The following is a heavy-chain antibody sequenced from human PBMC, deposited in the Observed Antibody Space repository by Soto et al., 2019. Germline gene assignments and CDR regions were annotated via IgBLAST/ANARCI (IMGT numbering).Heavy chain of an antibody. CDR1: GGSFSGYY. CDR3: ARVRFVVVLAELPRWLASVDRHFDY. D-gene: IGHD2-15*01. CDR2: INHSGST. J-gene: IGHJ4*02. Sequence: SETLSLTCAVYGGSFSGYYWSWIRQPPGKGLEWIGEINHSGSTNYNPSLKSRVTISVDTSKNQFSLKLSSVTAADTAVYYCARVRFVVVLAELPRWLASVDRHFDYWGKGTPVTVPS. V-gene: IGHV4-34*01.